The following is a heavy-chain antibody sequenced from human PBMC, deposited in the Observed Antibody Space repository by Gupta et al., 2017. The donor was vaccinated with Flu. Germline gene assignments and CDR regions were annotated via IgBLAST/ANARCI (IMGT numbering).Heavy chain of an antibody. J-gene: IGHJ6*02. CDR3: ASKGIGDYYFGMDV. D-gene: IGHD2/OR15-2a*01. CDR2: ISGSGGST. CDR1: GFTFNKYA. Sequence: EVQLLESGGGLIQPGGSLRLSCGASGFTFNKYAMSGVRQAPGKGLEWVSGISGSGGSTYYADFVKGRFTISRDNSKNTLYLQMDSLRPEDTAVYYCASKGIGDYYFGMDVWGQGTTVIVSS. V-gene: IGHV3-23*01.